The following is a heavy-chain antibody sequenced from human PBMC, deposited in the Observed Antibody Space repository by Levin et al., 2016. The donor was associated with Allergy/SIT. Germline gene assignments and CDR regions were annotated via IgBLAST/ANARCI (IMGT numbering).Heavy chain of an antibody. CDR1: GSSISSSSYY. Sequence: GSLRLSCTVSGSSISSSSYYWGWIRQPPGKGLEWIGSIYYSGSTYYNPSLKSRVTISVDTSKNQFSLKLSSVTAADTAVYYCAALGYCSGGSCYGGAFDIWGQGTMVTVSS. CDR3: AALGYCSGGSCYGGAFDI. D-gene: IGHD2-15*01. J-gene: IGHJ3*02. V-gene: IGHV4-39*01. CDR2: IYYSGST.